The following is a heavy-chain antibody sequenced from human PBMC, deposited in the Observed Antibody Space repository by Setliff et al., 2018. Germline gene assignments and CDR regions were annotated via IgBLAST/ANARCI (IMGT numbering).Heavy chain of an antibody. CDR2: IYYSGST. CDR1: GGSISSDGYY. CDR3: ARDAPQDYYYYMDV. Sequence: PSETLSLTCTVSGGSISSDGYYWSWIRQHPGKGLEWIGNIYYSGSTYYNPSLKSRVTISVDTSKNQFSLKLRTVTAADTAVYYCARDAPQDYYYYMDVWGKGTTVTSP. J-gene: IGHJ6*03. V-gene: IGHV4-31*03.